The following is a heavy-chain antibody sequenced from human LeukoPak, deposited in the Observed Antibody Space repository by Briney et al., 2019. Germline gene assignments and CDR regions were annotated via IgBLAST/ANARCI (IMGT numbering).Heavy chain of an antibody. CDR1: GFTFSRYS. D-gene: IGHD3-22*01. CDR2: ISSSSSTI. V-gene: IGHV3-48*04. CDR3: ARDLWDSYDSSGYYFY. J-gene: IGHJ4*02. Sequence: GGSLRLFCAASGFTFSRYSMNWVREAPGKGLEWVSYISSSSSTIYYADSVKGRFTISRDNAKNSLYLQMNSLRAEDTAVYYCARDLWDSYDSSGYYFYWGQGTLVTVSS.